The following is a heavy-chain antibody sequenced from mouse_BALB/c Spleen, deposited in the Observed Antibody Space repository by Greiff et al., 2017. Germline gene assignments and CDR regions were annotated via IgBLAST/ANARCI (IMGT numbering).Heavy chain of an antibody. Sequence: VQLQQSGAELVRSGASVKLSCTASGFNIKDYYMHWVKQRPEQGLEWIGWIDPENGDTEYAPKFQGKATMTADTSSNTAYLQLSSLTSEDTAVYYGNARAYYEGYYAMDYWGQGTSVTVSS. V-gene: IGHV14-4*02. D-gene: IGHD2-10*01. CDR2: IDPENGDT. CDR1: GFNIKDYY. J-gene: IGHJ4*01. CDR3: NARAYYEGYYAMDY.